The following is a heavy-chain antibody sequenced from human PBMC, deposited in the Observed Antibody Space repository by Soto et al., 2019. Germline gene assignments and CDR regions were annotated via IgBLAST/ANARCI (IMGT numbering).Heavy chain of an antibody. V-gene: IGHV1-69*01. Sequence: QVQLVQSGAEVKKPGSSVKVSCGASGGTFSSYPINWVRQAPGQGLEWMGGIIPFFGTSNYAQKCQGRVTITADESTSTAYMELRSLRSVDTAVYYCARVGHITNYGMAVWGQGTTVTVSS. D-gene: IGHD1-26*01. CDR3: ARVGHITNYGMAV. CDR2: IIPFFGTS. CDR1: GGTFSSYP. J-gene: IGHJ6*02.